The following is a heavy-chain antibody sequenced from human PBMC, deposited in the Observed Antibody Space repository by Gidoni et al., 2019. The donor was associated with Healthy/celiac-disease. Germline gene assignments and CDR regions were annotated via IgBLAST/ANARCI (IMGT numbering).Heavy chain of an antibody. V-gene: IGHV3-23*04. D-gene: IGHD3-22*01. Sequence: EVQLVESGGGLVQPGGSLRLSCAASGFTFSSYAMSWVRQAPGKGLGWVSAISGSGGSTYYADSVKGRFTISRDNSKNTLYLQMNSLRAEDTAVYYCANPYYDPYYYYGMDVWGQGTTVTVSS. CDR1: GFTFSSYA. CDR2: ISGSGGST. CDR3: ANPYYDPYYYYGMDV. J-gene: IGHJ6*02.